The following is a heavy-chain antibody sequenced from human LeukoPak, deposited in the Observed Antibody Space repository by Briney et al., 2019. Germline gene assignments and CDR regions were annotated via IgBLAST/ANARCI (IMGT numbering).Heavy chain of an antibody. CDR2: INAGDGNT. J-gene: IGHJ4*02. CDR3: ARDRQLGYCSGGSCHSLFDY. CDR1: GYTFTSYA. D-gene: IGHD2-15*01. Sequence: ASVKVSCKASGYTFTSYAMHWVRQAPGQRLEWMGWINAGDGNTKYSQKFQGRITITRDTFASTAYMELSSLRSEDTAVYYCARDRQLGYCSGGSCHSLFDYWGQGTLVTVSS. V-gene: IGHV1-3*01.